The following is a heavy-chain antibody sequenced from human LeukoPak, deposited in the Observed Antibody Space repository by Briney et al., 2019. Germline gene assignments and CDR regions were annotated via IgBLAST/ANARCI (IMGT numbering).Heavy chain of an antibody. J-gene: IGHJ5*02. Sequence: PSETLSLTCTVSGGSISSSGYYWGWIRQPPGKGLEWIASIYYSGSTYYNPSLKSRVTISVNTSKNQLALKLSSLTAADTAVYYCARHEYSGSYYGLSWFDPWGQGTLVTVSS. D-gene: IGHD1-26*01. CDR3: ARHEYSGSYYGLSWFDP. CDR2: IYYSGST. CDR1: GGSISSSGYY. V-gene: IGHV4-39*01.